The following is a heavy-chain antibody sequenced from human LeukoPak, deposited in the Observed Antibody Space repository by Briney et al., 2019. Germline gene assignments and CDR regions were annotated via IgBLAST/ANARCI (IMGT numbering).Heavy chain of an antibody. D-gene: IGHD7-27*01. CDR2: IYYSGST. V-gene: IGHV4-59*01. CDR1: GGSISGYY. Sequence: TPSETLSLTCSVSGGSISGYYWSWIRQPPGKGLEWIGYIYYSGSTNYNPSLKSRVTISVDTSKNQFSLKLSSVTAADTAVYYCARGAGDFGYWGQGTLVTVSS. J-gene: IGHJ4*02. CDR3: ARGAGDFGY.